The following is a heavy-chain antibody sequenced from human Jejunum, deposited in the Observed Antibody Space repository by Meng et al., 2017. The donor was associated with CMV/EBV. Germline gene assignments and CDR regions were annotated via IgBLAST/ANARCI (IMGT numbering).Heavy chain of an antibody. CDR1: GDSILSGGYY. Sequence: VSGDSILSGGYYWNWIRQHPGKGLEWIGYIYYSGSTYYNPSLKSRFTMSVDTSKNQFSLKMSSVTAADTAVYYCARRGGNSGWFDPWGQGTLVTVSS. D-gene: IGHD4-23*01. J-gene: IGHJ5*02. CDR2: IYYSGST. V-gene: IGHV4-31*02. CDR3: ARRGGNSGWFDP.